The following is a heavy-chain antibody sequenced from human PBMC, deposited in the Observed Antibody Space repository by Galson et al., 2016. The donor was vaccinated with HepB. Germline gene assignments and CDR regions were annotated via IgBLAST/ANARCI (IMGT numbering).Heavy chain of an antibody. D-gene: IGHD2-2*01. CDR1: GFTFSTYG. CDR2: VWYDGSNE. CDR3: ARDSGSGVVVPVASPRLDY. J-gene: IGHJ4*02. Sequence: LRLSCAASGFTFSTYGMHWVRQAPGKGLEWVAAVWYDGSNERYADSVEGRCTIFKDIFKSTLSLQLKSLRPEDTAVYYCARDSGSGVVVPVASPRLDYWGRGTLVTASS. V-gene: IGHV3-33*01.